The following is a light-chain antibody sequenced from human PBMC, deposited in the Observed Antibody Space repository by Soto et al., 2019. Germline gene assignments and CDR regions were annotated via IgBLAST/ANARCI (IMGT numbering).Light chain of an antibody. J-gene: IGKJ2*01. V-gene: IGKV1-33*01. CDR3: QQYSIYPYT. CDR2: DAS. CDR1: QDITNY. Sequence: DIQMTQSPSSLSASVGDRVTITCQASQDITNYLNWYQQKPGKAPQLLIYDASNLETGVPSRFSGSGSGTDFTFTISSLQPEDIATYYCQQYSIYPYTFGQGTKLEIK.